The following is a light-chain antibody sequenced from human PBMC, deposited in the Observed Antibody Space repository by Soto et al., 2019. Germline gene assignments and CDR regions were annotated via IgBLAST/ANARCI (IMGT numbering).Light chain of an antibody. CDR3: QQRSNWPWT. CDR1: PSVSSD. V-gene: IGKV3-11*01. Sequence: EIVLTQSPATLSLSPGERATLSCRASPSVSSDLAWHQQKPGQAPRLLIYDASNRATGIPARFSGSGSGTDFTLTISSLEPEDFAVYYCQQRSNWPWTFGQGTKVEIK. J-gene: IGKJ1*01. CDR2: DAS.